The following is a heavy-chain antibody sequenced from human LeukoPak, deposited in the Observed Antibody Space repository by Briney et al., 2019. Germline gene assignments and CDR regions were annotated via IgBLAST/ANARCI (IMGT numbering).Heavy chain of an antibody. D-gene: IGHD4-23*01. J-gene: IGHJ4*02. Sequence: GGSLRLSCAASGFTFSSYEMHWVRQAPGKGLEWVSYISSSGSTIHYADSVKGRFTISRDNAKNSLYLQMNSLRAEDTAVYYCARDYGGSSPFDYWGQGTLVTVSS. CDR3: ARDYGGSSPFDY. CDR1: GFTFSSYE. V-gene: IGHV3-48*03. CDR2: ISSSGSTI.